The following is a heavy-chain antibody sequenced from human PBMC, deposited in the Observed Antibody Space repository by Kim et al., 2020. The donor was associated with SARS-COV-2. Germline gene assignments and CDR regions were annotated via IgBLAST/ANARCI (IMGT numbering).Heavy chain of an antibody. CDR3: AKGGSRITMIVVPFDH. Sequence: SVKGRFTITRDNSQNTLYLQMNSLRAEDTAVYYCAKGGSRITMIVVPFDHWGQGTLVTVSS. V-gene: IGHV3-23*01. D-gene: IGHD3-22*01. J-gene: IGHJ5*02.